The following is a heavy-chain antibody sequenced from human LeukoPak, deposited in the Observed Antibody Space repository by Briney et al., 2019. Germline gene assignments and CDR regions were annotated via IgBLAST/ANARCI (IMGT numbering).Heavy chain of an antibody. V-gene: IGHV3-74*01. D-gene: IGHD3-10*02. Sequence: QPGGSLRLSCVASGFTFSNYWIHWVRQAPGKGLVWVSRTNNDGSSTTYADFVKGRFTSSRDNAKSTLYLQMDSLRAEDTAVYHCTRSVFPYYFDCWGQGTLVTVSS. J-gene: IGHJ4*02. CDR3: TRSVFPYYFDC. CDR1: GFTFSNYW. CDR2: TNNDGSST.